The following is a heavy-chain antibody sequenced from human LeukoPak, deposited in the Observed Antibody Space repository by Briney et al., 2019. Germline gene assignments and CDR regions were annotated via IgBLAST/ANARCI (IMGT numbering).Heavy chain of an antibody. CDR1: GGSFSGYY. J-gene: IGHJ5*02. D-gene: IGHD2-8*01. Sequence: ETLSLTCAVYGGSFSGYYWSWIRQPPGKGLEWVSSISLTGGRTYYADSVKGRFTISRDNSKNTLYLQMNSLRAEDTAVYYCANPGSASDNGVSWFDPWGQGTLVIVSS. V-gene: IGHV3-23*01. CDR3: ANPGSASDNGVSWFDP. CDR2: ISLTGGRT.